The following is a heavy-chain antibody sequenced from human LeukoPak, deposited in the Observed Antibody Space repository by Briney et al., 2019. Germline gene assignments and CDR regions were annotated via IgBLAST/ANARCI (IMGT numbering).Heavy chain of an antibody. CDR2: ISSSSSYI. CDR1: GFTFSSYS. CDR3: ARDLRRPDYYGSGSHYYFDY. Sequence: GGSLRLSCAASGFTFSSYSMNWVRQAPGKGLEWVSSISSSSSYIYYADSVKGRFTISRDNAKNSLYLQMNGLRAEDTAVYYCARDLRRPDYYGSGSHYYFDYWGQGTLVTVSS. D-gene: IGHD3-10*01. V-gene: IGHV3-21*01. J-gene: IGHJ4*02.